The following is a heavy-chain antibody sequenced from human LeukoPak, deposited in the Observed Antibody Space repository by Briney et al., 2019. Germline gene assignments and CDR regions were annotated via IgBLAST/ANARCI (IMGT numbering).Heavy chain of an antibody. Sequence: GGSLRLSCAASGFTVSSNYMSWVRQAPGKGLEWVSVIYSGGSTYYADSVKGRFTISRDNSKDTLYLQMNSLRAEDTAVYYCARGSTFIRANWFDPWGQGTLVTVSS. D-gene: IGHD3-10*01. J-gene: IGHJ5*02. CDR1: GFTVSSNY. V-gene: IGHV3-53*05. CDR2: IYSGGST. CDR3: ARGSTFIRANWFDP.